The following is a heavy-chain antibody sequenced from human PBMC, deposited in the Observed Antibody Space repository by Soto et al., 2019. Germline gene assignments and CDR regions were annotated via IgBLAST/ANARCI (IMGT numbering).Heavy chain of an antibody. Sequence: GSGPTLVNPTQTLTLTCTFSGFSLSTRGVGVGWIRQPPGKALEWLALIYWDDDKRYSPSLKSRLTITKDTSKNQVVLTMTNMDPVDTATYYCAHTSERIAAVRESFDYWGQGTLVTSPQ. CDR1: GFSLSTRGVG. J-gene: IGHJ4*02. V-gene: IGHV2-5*02. D-gene: IGHD6-13*01. CDR2: IYWDDDK. CDR3: AHTSERIAAVRESFDY.